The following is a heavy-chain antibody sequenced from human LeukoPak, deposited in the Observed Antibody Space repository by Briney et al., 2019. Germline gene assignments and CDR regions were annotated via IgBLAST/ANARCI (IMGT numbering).Heavy chain of an antibody. D-gene: IGHD5-12*01. V-gene: IGHV3-74*01. Sequence: PGGSLRLSCAASGFTFSSYWIHWVRQAPGKGLVWVSRINKDGSSTTYADSVKGRFTISRDNVKNTLYLQMNSLRAEDTAVYFCARGGIYSQDYWGQGTLVTVSS. CDR3: ARGGIYSQDY. J-gene: IGHJ4*02. CDR2: INKDGSST. CDR1: GFTFSSYW.